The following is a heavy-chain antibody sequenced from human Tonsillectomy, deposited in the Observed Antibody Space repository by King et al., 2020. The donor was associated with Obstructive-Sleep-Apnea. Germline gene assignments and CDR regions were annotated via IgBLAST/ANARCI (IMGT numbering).Heavy chain of an antibody. CDR2: IYYSGST. J-gene: IGHJ3*02. CDR1: GGSISSGGYY. V-gene: IGHV4-31*03. D-gene: IGHD1-26*01. CDR3: ARDRLRPGGAFDI. Sequence: HVQLQESGPGLVKPSQTLSLTCTVSGGSISSGGYYWSWIRQHPGKGLEWIGYIYYSGSTYYNPSLKSRVTISVDTSKNQFSLKLSSVTAADTAVYYCARDRLRPGGAFDIWGQGTMVTVSS.